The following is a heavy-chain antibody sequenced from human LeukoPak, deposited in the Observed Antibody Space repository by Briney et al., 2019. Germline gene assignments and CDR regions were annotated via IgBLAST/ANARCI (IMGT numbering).Heavy chain of an antibody. D-gene: IGHD5-12*01. CDR2: IYSSGST. J-gene: IGHJ4*02. Sequence: SETLSLTCSVSGVSISSGSNYWGWIRQPPGKTLEWIGSIYSSGSTYYNPSLKNRVTISVDTAKNQFSLKLSSVTAADTAVYYCARVSGYDWESFYDYWGQGTLVTVSS. V-gene: IGHV4-39*07. CDR1: GVSISSGSNY. CDR3: ARVSGYDWESFYDY.